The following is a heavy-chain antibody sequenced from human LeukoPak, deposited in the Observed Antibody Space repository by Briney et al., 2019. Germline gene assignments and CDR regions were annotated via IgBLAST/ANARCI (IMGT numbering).Heavy chain of an antibody. V-gene: IGHV3-7*03. J-gene: IGHJ4*02. CDR2: IKQDGSEK. CDR1: GFTFNAFG. Sequence: GGSLRLSCAASGFTFNAFGMNWVRQAPGKGLEWVANIKQDGSEKYYVDSVKGRFTISRDNAKNSLYLQMNSLRAEDTAVYYCARDIRRFDYWGQGTLVTVSS. D-gene: IGHD2-2*02. CDR3: ARDIRRFDY.